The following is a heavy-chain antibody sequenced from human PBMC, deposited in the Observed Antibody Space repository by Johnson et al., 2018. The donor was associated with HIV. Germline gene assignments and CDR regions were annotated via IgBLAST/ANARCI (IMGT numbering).Heavy chain of an antibody. V-gene: IGHV3-53*01. J-gene: IGHJ3*02. CDR2: SSSGGST. CDR3: ARDDIRDGKSFDI. CDR1: GFTVSSNY. Sequence: EVQLVESGGGLIQPGGSLRLSCAASGFTVSSNYMSWVRQAPGKGLEWVSAISSSGGSTYYADPVKGRFTISRDNSKNTLYLQMNSLRAEDTAVYYCARDDIRDGKSFDIWGQGTMVTVSS.